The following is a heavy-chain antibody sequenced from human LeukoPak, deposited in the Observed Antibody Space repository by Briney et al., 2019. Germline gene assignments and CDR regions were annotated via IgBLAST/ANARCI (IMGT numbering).Heavy chain of an antibody. CDR2: IYYSGST. CDR3: ARSGGYYYYGMDV. Sequence: SETLSLTCTVSGGSISSGGYYWSWIRQHPGKGLEWIGYIYYSGSTYYNPSLKSRVTISVDTSKNQFSLKLSSVTAADTAVYYCARSGGYYYYGMDVWGQGTTVTVSS. D-gene: IGHD3-10*01. J-gene: IGHJ6*02. V-gene: IGHV4-31*03. CDR1: GGSISSGGYY.